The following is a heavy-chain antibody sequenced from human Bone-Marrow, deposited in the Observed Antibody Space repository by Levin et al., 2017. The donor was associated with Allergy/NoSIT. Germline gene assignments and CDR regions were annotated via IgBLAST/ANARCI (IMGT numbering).Heavy chain of an antibody. V-gene: IGHV1-2*02. D-gene: IGHD7-27*01. Sequence: GESLKISCKASGYTFTGQHMYWIRQAPGQGLEWMGWINPDNGGTTYAQNFQGRVTMTRDTSISTAYMEVSRLSSDDTAVYYCAREMGINAFDVWGQGTKVTVSS. CDR3: AREMGINAFDV. CDR2: INPDNGGT. CDR1: GYTFTGQH. J-gene: IGHJ3*01.